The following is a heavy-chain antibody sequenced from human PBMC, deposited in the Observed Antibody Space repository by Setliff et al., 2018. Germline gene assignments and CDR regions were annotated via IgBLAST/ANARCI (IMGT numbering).Heavy chain of an antibody. V-gene: IGHV1-18*01. CDR3: ARERIYDGLNYNGMDV. CDR2: ISPHTGNT. D-gene: IGHD3-3*01. J-gene: IGHJ6*01. Sequence: ASVKVSCKTSGYTFNDYGIAWVRQAPGQGLEWMGWISPHTGNTKYAQNLHGRVTMTTDTSTTTAYMELRSLRSDDTAVYYCARERIYDGLNYNGMDVWGQGTTVTVSS. CDR1: GYTFNDYG.